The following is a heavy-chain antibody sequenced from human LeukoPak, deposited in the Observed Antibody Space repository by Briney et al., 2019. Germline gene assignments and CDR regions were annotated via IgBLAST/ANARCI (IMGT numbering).Heavy chain of an antibody. CDR2: IYYSGST. D-gene: IGHD3-22*01. CDR3: ARGPDYYDSSGFDP. CDR1: GGSISSYY. V-gene: IGHV4-59*01. J-gene: IGHJ5*02. Sequence: PSETLSLTCTVSGGSISSYYWSWIRQPPGKGLEWIGYIYYSGSTNYNPSLKSRVTISVDTSKNQFSLKLSSVTAADTAVYYCARGPDYYDSSGFDPWGQGTLVTVSS.